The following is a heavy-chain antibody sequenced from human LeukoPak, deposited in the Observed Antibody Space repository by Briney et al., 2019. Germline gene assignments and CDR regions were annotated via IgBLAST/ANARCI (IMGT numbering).Heavy chain of an antibody. CDR2: INHSGST. D-gene: IGHD2-2*01. Sequence: SETLTLTCAVYGGSFSGYYWSWIRQPPGKGLEWIGEINHSGSTNYSPSLKSRLTISVDTSNNQFSLRLSCVTAADTAVYYCARRDYCTSTSCYESYNWFDPWGQGTLVTVSS. J-gene: IGHJ5*02. CDR1: GGSFSGYY. CDR3: ARRDYCTSTSCYESYNWFDP. V-gene: IGHV4-34*01.